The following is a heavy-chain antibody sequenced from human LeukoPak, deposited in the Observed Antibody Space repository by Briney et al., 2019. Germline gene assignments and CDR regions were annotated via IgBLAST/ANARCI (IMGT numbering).Heavy chain of an antibody. CDR3: ARAGGLNTNFDY. J-gene: IGHJ4*02. Sequence: GGSLRLSCAASGFTFRNYLVGWVRQATGEGLEGVANTKTDGSAEYYADSVRGRFTTTRDNANNFMYLQMNSLRAEDTAVYYCARAGGLNTNFDYWGQGTLVTVSS. V-gene: IGHV3-7*01. CDR2: TKTDGSAE. D-gene: IGHD2-8*02. CDR1: GFTFRNYL.